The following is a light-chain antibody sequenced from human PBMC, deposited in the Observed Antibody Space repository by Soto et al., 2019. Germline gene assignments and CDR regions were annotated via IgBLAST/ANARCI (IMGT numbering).Light chain of an antibody. Sequence: EIVMTQSPATLSVSPGERATLSCRASQSVRSNLGWYQQKPGQAPRLLIFGATTRATGVPGRFSGSGSGTEFTLTISSLQSEDFAVYYCQQYNNGWSFGQGTKVDI. CDR1: QSVRSN. CDR3: QQYNNGWS. J-gene: IGKJ1*01. CDR2: GAT. V-gene: IGKV3-15*01.